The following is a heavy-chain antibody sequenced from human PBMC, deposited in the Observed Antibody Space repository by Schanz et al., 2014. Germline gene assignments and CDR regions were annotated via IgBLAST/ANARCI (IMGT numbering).Heavy chain of an antibody. D-gene: IGHD5-12*01. CDR3: ARKVVATIGGYYDN. Sequence: EVQLVESGGGLVQPGGSLRLSCAASGFSFSSYAMGWVRQARGKGLEWVSAMNESHSTIYYADSVRGRFTISRDNAENTLFLQMNSLRVEDTAVYYCARKVVATIGGYYDNWGQGTLVIVSS. CDR1: GFSFSSYA. CDR2: MNESHSTI. V-gene: IGHV3-23*04. J-gene: IGHJ4*02.